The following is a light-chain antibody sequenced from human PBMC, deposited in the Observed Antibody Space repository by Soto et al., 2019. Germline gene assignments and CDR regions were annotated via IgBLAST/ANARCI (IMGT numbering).Light chain of an antibody. Sequence: DIQMTQSPSTLSGPVGDRVTSPCRASQSINTWLAWYQQSPGKPPKLLIYKASSLEGGVPSRFSGGGSGTEFTLTISSLQPDDFGTYYCQQYDTSPLTFGGGTKV. J-gene: IGKJ4*01. CDR3: QQYDTSPLT. CDR2: KAS. V-gene: IGKV1-5*03. CDR1: QSINTW.